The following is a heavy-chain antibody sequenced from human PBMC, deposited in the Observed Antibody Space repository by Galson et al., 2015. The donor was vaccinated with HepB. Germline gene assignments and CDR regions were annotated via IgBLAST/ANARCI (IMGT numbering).Heavy chain of an antibody. D-gene: IGHD6-19*01. CDR3: AIAPGTSAVAGEDY. CDR1: GFTFSDYY. Sequence: SLRLSCAASGFTFSDYYMSWIRQAPGKGLEWVSYISSSSYTNYADSVKGRFTISRDNAKNSLYLQMNGLRAEDTAVYYCAIAPGTSAVAGEDYWGQGTLVTVSS. V-gene: IGHV3-11*05. CDR2: ISSSSYT. J-gene: IGHJ4*02.